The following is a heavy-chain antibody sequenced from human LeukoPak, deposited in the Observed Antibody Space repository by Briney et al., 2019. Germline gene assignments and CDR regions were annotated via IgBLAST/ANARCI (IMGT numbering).Heavy chain of an antibody. CDR1: GFTFCSYG. CDR2: ISYDGSNK. J-gene: IGHJ3*02. Sequence: GGSLRLSCAASGFTFCSYGMHWVRQAPGKGLEWVAVISYDGSNKYYADSVRGRFTISRDNSKNTLYLQMNSLRAEDTAVYYCAKDFTDDAFDIWGQGTMVTVSS. CDR3: AKDFTDDAFDI. V-gene: IGHV3-30*18.